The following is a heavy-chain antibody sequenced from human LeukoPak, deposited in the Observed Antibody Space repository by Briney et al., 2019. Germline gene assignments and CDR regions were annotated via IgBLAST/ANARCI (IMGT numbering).Heavy chain of an antibody. CDR1: GFTFSSSG. CDR2: ISYDGSNK. J-gene: IGHJ4*02. V-gene: IGHV3-30*03. Sequence: RTGGSLRLSCAASGFTFSSSGMHWVRQAPGKGLQWVAVISYDGSNKYYTNSVKGRFTISRDNSKNTVYLQMNSLRAEDTAVYYCARDPSNRDGYNSGDYWGQGTLVTVSS. D-gene: IGHD5-24*01. CDR3: ARDPSNRDGYNSGDY.